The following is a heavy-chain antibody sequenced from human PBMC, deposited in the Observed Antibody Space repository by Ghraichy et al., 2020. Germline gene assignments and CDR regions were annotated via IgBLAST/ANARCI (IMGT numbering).Heavy chain of an antibody. CDR3: ARDPIIYDSSGYPRNAEYFQH. Sequence: GGSLRLSCAASGFTFSSYAMHWVRQAPGKGLEWVAVISYDGSNKYYADSVKGRFTISRDNSKNTLYLQMNSLRAEDTAVYYCARDPIIYDSSGYPRNAEYFQHWGQGTLVTVSS. V-gene: IGHV3-30*04. D-gene: IGHD3-22*01. CDR2: ISYDGSNK. CDR1: GFTFSSYA. J-gene: IGHJ1*01.